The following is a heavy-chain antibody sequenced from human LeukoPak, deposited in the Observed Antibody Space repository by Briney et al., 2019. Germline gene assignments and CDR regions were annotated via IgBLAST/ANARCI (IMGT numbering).Heavy chain of an antibody. V-gene: IGHV3-7*01. CDR3: ARAGGSSWADY. CDR2: VKQDGTEK. D-gene: IGHD6-13*01. Sequence: PGGSLRLSCAAFGFTFSNYWMSWVRQAPGKGLEWVANVKQDGTEKYYVDSVKGRFTISRDNAKNSLYLQMTSLRVEDTAVYYCARAGGSSWADYWGQGTLVTVS. J-gene: IGHJ4*02. CDR1: GFTFSNYW.